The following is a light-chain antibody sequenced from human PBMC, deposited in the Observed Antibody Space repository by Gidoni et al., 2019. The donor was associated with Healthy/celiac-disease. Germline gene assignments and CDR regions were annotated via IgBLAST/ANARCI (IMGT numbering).Light chain of an antibody. V-gene: IGKV4-1*01. J-gene: IGKJ4*01. CDR1: QSVLYSSNNKNY. Sequence: DIVMTQSPDPLAASLGERATTNCKSSQSVLYSSNNKNYLAWYQQKPGQPPKLLIYWASTRESGVPDRFSGSGSGTDFTLTISSLQAEDVAVYYCQQYYSTPLTFGGETKVEIK. CDR2: WAS. CDR3: QQYYSTPLT.